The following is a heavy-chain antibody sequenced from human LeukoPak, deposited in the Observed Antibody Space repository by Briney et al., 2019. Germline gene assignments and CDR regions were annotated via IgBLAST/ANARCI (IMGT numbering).Heavy chain of an antibody. Sequence: SETLSLTCTASGGSISSYYWSWIRQPPGKGLEWIGYIYYSGSTNYNPSLKSRVTISVDTSKNQFSLKLSSVTAADTAVYYCARTTGTTWWEDSGWFDPWGQGTLVTVSS. V-gene: IGHV4-59*01. D-gene: IGHD1-1*01. CDR1: GGSISSYY. CDR2: IYYSGST. J-gene: IGHJ5*02. CDR3: ARTTGTTWWEDSGWFDP.